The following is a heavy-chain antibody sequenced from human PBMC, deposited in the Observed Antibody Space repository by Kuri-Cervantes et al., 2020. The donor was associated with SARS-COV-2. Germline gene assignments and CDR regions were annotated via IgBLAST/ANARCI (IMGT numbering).Heavy chain of an antibody. CDR3: AKDQGSGSYHSPFDY. J-gene: IGHJ4*02. CDR1: GFTSSSYG. V-gene: IGHV3-30*02. CDR2: IRYDGSNK. Sequence: GESLKISCAASGFTSSSYGMHWVRQAPGKGLEWVAFIRYDGSNKYYADSVKGRFTISRDNSKNTLYLQMNSLRAEDTAVYYCAKDQGSGSYHSPFDYWGQGTLVTVSS. D-gene: IGHD1-26*01.